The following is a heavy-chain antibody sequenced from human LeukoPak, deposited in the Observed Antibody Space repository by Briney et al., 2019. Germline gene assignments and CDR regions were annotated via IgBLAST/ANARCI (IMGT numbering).Heavy chain of an antibody. CDR1: GGTFSSYA. Sequence: GSSVKVSCKASGGTFSSYAISWVRQAPGQGLEWMGGIIPIFGTANYAQKFQGRVTITADESTSTAYMELSSLRSKDTAVYYCARGLWQDYYYYGMDVWGQGTTVTVSS. D-gene: IGHD5-18*01. CDR3: ARGLWQDYYYYGMDV. J-gene: IGHJ6*02. V-gene: IGHV1-69*01. CDR2: IIPIFGTA.